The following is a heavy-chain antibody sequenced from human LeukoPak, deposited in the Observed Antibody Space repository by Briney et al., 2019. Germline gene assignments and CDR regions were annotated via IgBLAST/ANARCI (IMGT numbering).Heavy chain of an antibody. CDR1: GDSISNPYYY. V-gene: IGHV4-39*01. J-gene: IGHJ5*02. D-gene: IGHD3-3*01. CDR2: VYYNGDA. Sequence: SETLSLTCTVSGDSISNPYYYWAWIRQPPGKGLEWIGNVYYNGDAFYDPSLESRVIMSEDTSKNQFSLKLSSVTAADTAVYYCARTGPNWSGYYMAGWFDPWGQGTLVTVSS. CDR3: ARTGPNWSGYYMAGWFDP.